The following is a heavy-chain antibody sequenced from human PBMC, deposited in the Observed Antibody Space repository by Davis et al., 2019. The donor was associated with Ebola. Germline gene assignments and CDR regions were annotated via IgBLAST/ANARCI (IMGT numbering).Heavy chain of an antibody. CDR3: ATQIRYHDPIYYYGMDV. CDR2: IIPIFGTA. CDR1: GGTFSSYA. V-gene: IGHV1-69*06. Sequence: SVKVSCKASGGTFSSYAISWVRQAPGQGLEWMGGIIPIFGTANYAQKFQGRVTITADKSTSTAYMELSSLRSEDTAVYYCATQIRYHDPIYYYGMDVWGQGTTVTVSS. J-gene: IGHJ6*02. D-gene: IGHD2-2*01.